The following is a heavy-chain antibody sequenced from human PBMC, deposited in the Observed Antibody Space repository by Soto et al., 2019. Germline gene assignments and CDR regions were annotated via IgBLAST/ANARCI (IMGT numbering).Heavy chain of an antibody. CDR1: GFTFNNYA. Sequence: GGSLRLSCAASGFTFNNYAMHWVRQAPGKGLEWVAVISYDGSNKYYVDSVKGRFTISRDNPKNTLYLQMNSLTADDTAVYYCANPGSNDYGVIDYWGQGTLVTVSS. CDR3: ANPGSNDYGVIDY. J-gene: IGHJ4*02. V-gene: IGHV3-30*18. CDR2: ISYDGSNK. D-gene: IGHD4-17*01.